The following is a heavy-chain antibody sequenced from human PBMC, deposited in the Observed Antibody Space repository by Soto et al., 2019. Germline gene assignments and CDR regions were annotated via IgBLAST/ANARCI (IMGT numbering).Heavy chain of an antibody. Sequence: ASVKVSCKASGYTFTRYYIHWVRQAAGQGLEWMGVINPSGGSTTHAQKFQGRVTITADESTSTAYMELSSLRSEDTAVYYCARVAISTIFGVVIRYYFDYWGQGTLVTVSS. J-gene: IGHJ4*02. CDR3: ARVAISTIFGVVIRYYFDY. V-gene: IGHV1-46*01. CDR2: INPSGGST. CDR1: GYTFTRYY. D-gene: IGHD3-3*01.